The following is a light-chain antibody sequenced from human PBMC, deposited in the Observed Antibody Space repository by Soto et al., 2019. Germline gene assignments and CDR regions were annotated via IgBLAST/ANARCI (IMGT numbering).Light chain of an antibody. V-gene: IGLV2-8*01. Sequence: QSVLTQPPSASGSPGQSVTISCTGTGSDVGGYNYVSWYQQHPGKAPKLMIYEVSKRPSGVPDRFSGSKSGNTASLTVSGLQAEDEADYYCSSYAGSNNYVFGTGTQLTVL. J-gene: IGLJ1*01. CDR1: GSDVGGYNY. CDR3: SSYAGSNNYV. CDR2: EVS.